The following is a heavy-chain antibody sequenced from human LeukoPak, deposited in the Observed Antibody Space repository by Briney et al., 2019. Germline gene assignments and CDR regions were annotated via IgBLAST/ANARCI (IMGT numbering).Heavy chain of an antibody. CDR1: GFIVSSNY. Sequence: GGSLSLSCAASGFIVSSNYMNWVRQAPGKGLEWVSVLYSAGNTYYAASVKGRFTISRDNSKNKLFLQMDSLRPEDTAVYYCARARDYIVVDFWGQRTLLTVSS. J-gene: IGHJ4*02. CDR2: LYSAGNT. D-gene: IGHD5-12*01. CDR3: ARARDYIVVDF. V-gene: IGHV3-66*02.